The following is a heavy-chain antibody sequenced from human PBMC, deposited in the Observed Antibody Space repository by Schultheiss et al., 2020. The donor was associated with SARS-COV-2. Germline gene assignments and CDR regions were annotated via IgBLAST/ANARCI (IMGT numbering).Heavy chain of an antibody. Sequence: SETLSLTCTVSGGSISSYYWSWIRQPAGKGLEWIGRIYTSGSTNYNPSLKSRVTMSVDTSKNQFSLKLSSVTAADTAVYYCARVSATETTFYYSYDAMDVCSQGTTVTVAS. CDR3: ARVSATETTFYYSYDAMDV. V-gene: IGHV4-4*07. CDR1: GGSISSYY. D-gene: IGHD4-11*01. CDR2: IYTSGST. J-gene: IGHJ6*02.